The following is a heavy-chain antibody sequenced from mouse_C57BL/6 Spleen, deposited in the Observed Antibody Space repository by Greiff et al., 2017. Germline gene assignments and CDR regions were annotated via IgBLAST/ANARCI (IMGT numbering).Heavy chain of an antibody. CDR3: ARRDYGGN. CDR2: IDPSDSYT. Sequence: VQLQQPGAELVKPGASVKLSCKASGYTFTSYWMQWVKQRPGQGLEWIGEIDPSDSYTNYNQKFKGKATLTVDTSSSTAYMQLSSLTSEDSAVYYCARRDYGGNWGQGTTLTVSS. CDR1: GYTFTSYW. D-gene: IGHD1-1*01. V-gene: IGHV1-50*01. J-gene: IGHJ2*01.